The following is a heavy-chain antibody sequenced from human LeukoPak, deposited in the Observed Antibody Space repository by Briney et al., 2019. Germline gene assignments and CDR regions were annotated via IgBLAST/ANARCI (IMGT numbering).Heavy chain of an antibody. CDR3: AREDDSWGPNNLDL. D-gene: IGHD7-27*01. CDR2: ISASGGST. J-gene: IGHJ3*01. Sequence: GGSLRLSCAASGFTFSRYAMSWVRQAPGRGLEWVSAISASGGSTYYADSVKGRFTISRDNSKNTLYLQMNSLRDEDTAVYYCAREDDSWGPNNLDLWGQGTMVTVSS. CDR1: GFTFSRYA. V-gene: IGHV3-23*01.